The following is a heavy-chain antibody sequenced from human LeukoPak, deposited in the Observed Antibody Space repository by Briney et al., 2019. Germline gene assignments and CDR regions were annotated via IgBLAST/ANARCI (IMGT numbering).Heavy chain of an antibody. V-gene: IGHV3-30-3*01. D-gene: IGHD2-2*03. J-gene: IGHJ4*02. Sequence: GGSLRLSCAASGFTFSSYAIHWVRQAPGKGLEWVAVISYDGGLKYCADSVKGRFTISRDNSKNTLYLQMNSLRAEDTAVYYCARDGYCSSNSCLDYWGQGTLVTVSS. CDR1: GFTFSSYA. CDR2: ISYDGGLK. CDR3: ARDGYCSSNSCLDY.